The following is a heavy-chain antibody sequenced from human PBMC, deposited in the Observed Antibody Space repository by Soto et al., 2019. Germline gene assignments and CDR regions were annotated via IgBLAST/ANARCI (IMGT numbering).Heavy chain of an antibody. J-gene: IGHJ4*02. D-gene: IGHD3-16*02. CDR1: GGSVSSGSYY. Sequence: QVQLQESGPGLVKPSETLSLTCTVSGGSVSSGSYYWSWIRQPPGKGLEWIGYIYDSGSTNYNPSLPSRATIPVDTSNNQCPLRLRSVTAADKAVYYCARAPAEYDYDWGSYRHYFDYWGQGTLVAVSA. V-gene: IGHV4-61*01. CDR3: ARAPAEYDYDWGSYRHYFDY. CDR2: IYDSGST.